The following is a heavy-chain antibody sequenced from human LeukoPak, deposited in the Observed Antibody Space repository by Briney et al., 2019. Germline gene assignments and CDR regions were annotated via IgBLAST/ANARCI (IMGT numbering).Heavy chain of an antibody. D-gene: IGHD3-22*01. CDR2: LSYSGGST. CDR1: GFTFRSYA. V-gene: IGHV3-23*01. Sequence: PGGSLILSCAAPGFTFRSYAMSWVRQAPGKGLEWVSGLSYSGGSTYYADFVKGRFTISRDNSKNTLYLQMNSLRAEDTAVYYCAKWRSGYPNYYFDYWGQGTLVSVSS. CDR3: AKWRSGYPNYYFDY. J-gene: IGHJ4*02.